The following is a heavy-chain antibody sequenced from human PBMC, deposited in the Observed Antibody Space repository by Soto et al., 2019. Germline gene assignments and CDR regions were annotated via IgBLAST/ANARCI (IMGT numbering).Heavy chain of an antibody. V-gene: IGHV3-11*01. D-gene: IGHD3-16*02. CDR1: GFTFSDYY. CDR3: ASGGNYDYIWGSYRYEWFDP. J-gene: IGHJ5*02. Sequence: GGSLRLSCAASGFTFSDYYMSWIRQAPGKGLEWVSYISSSGSTIYYADSVKGRFTISRDNAKNSLYLQMNSLRAEDTAVYYWASGGNYDYIWGSYRYEWFDPWGQGTLVTVSS. CDR2: ISSSGSTI.